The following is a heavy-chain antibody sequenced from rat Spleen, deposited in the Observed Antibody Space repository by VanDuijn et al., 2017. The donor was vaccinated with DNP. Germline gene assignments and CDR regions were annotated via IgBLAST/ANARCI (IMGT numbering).Heavy chain of an antibody. D-gene: IGHD1-11*01. CDR3: ARLGWHGWFAY. V-gene: IGHV4-2*01. CDR2: IKQDSSII. Sequence: EVKLVESGGGLVQPGRSLKLSCPTSGLNFSAYWMGWVRQSPGKGLEWIGEIKQDSSIINYLPSLNDRFIISRDNAQDSLYLQMSKLGSEDTAIYYCARLGWHGWFAYWGQGTLVTVSS. CDR1: GLNFSAYW. J-gene: IGHJ3*01.